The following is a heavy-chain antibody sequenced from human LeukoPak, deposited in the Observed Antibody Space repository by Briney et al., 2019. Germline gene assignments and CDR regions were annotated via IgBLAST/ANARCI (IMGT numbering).Heavy chain of an antibody. J-gene: IGHJ6*02. D-gene: IGHD3-9*01. CDR1: GYSFTSYW. Sequence: GESLKISCKGSGYSFTSYWIGWVRQMPGKGLEWMGIIYPGDSDTRYGPSFQGQVTISADKSISTAYLQWSSLKASDTAMYYCARTLLRYYYGMDVWGQGTTVTVSS. CDR3: ARTLLRYYYGMDV. V-gene: IGHV5-51*01. CDR2: IYPGDSDT.